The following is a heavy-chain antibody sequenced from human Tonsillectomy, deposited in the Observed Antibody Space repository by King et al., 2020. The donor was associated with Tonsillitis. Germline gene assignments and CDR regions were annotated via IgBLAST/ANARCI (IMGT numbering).Heavy chain of an antibody. Sequence: HVQLVESGAEVKKPGSSVKVSCKASGGTFSTYAISWVRQAPGQGLEWMGGIIPMFGSANYAQKFQGRVTITADEFTSTAYMELSSLRSVDTAVYYWASGPPNYGDPESYYYSMDVWGKGPTVTVSS. D-gene: IGHD4-17*01. J-gene: IGHJ6*03. CDR2: IIPMFGSA. CDR3: ASGPPNYGDPESYYYSMDV. CDR1: GGTFSTYA. V-gene: IGHV1-69*01.